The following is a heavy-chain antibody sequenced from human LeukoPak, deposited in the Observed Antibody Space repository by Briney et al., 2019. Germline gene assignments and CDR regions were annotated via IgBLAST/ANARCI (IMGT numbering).Heavy chain of an antibody. V-gene: IGHV4-34*01. CDR2: INHSGST. CDR1: GGSFRGYY. J-gene: IGHJ4*02. Sequence: PSETLSLTCAVYGGSFRGYYWSWIRQPPGKGLEWIGEINHSGSTNYNPSLKSRVTMSVDTSKNQFSLKLSSVTAADTAVYYCARVKDHWGQGTLDTVSS. D-gene: IGHD2-15*01. CDR3: ARVKDH.